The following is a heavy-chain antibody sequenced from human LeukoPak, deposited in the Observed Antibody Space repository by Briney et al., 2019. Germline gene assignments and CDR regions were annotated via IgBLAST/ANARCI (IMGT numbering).Heavy chain of an antibody. V-gene: IGHV3-7*01. D-gene: IGHD6-6*01. Sequence: PGGSLRLSCAATGFMFSTYWMTWVRQAPGEGLEWVANIKPDGSETYYVDPVKGRFTISRDNAKNLLYLQMNSLRAEDTAVYYCARGIAARPRGVNWFDPWGQGTLVTVSS. CDR1: GFMFSTYW. CDR2: IKPDGSET. CDR3: ARGIAARPRGVNWFDP. J-gene: IGHJ5*02.